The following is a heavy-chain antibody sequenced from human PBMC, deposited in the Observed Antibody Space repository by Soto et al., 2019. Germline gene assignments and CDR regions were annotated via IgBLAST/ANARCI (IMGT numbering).Heavy chain of an antibody. Sequence: LSLTCTVSGGSISSISYYWGWIRQPPGKGLEWIGSIYYSGSTYYNPSLKSRVTISVDTSKNQFSLKLSSVTAADTAVYYCAGILGSGSFPLYYYYYGMDVWGKGTTVTVSS. CDR2: IYYSGST. CDR1: GGSISSISYY. J-gene: IGHJ6*04. V-gene: IGHV4-39*01. CDR3: AGILGSGSFPLYYYYYGMDV. D-gene: IGHD3-10*01.